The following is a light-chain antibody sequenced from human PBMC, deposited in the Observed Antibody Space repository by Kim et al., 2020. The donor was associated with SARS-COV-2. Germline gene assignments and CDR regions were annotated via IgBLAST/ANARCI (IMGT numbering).Light chain of an antibody. CDR2: DAS. Sequence: SPGERATLSCRASQSVSSYLAWYQQKPGQAPRLLIYDASNRATGIPARFSGSGSETDFTLTISSLEPEDFAVYYCQQRSNWPPVTFGGGTKVDIK. CDR1: QSVSSY. J-gene: IGKJ4*01. V-gene: IGKV3-11*01. CDR3: QQRSNWPPVT.